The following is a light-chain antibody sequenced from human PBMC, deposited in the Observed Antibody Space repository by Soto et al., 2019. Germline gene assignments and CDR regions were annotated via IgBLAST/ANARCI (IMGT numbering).Light chain of an antibody. CDR2: KTS. V-gene: IGKV1-5*03. J-gene: IGKJ4*02. CDR3: QHYDTYSP. CDR1: QAISSR. Sequence: DIQMTQSPSTLSASVGDSVTITCRVSQAISSRLAWYQQKPGKAPKLLIYKTSTLEGGVPSRFSGSGSGTEFTLTSSSLQPDDLAIYYCQHYDTYSPFGGGTKVEIK.